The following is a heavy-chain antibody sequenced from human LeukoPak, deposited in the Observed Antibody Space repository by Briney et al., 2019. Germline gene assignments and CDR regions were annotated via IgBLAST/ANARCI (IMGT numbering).Heavy chain of an antibody. D-gene: IGHD5-12*01. CDR2: IWYDGSNK. CDR1: GFTFSSYG. V-gene: IGHV3-33*01. J-gene: IGHJ3*02. CDR3: ARGGYARKDAFDI. Sequence: GRSLRLSCAASGFTFSSYGMHWVRQAPGKGLVWVAVIWYDGSNKYNADSVMGRFTISRNNSKNTLYLQMNSLRAEDTAVYYCARGGYARKDAFDIWGQGTMVTVSS.